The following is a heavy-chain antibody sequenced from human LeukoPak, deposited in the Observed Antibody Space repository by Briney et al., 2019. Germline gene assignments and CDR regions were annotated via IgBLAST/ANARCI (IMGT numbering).Heavy chain of an antibody. CDR3: ARESMASFDL. CDR1: GFTFSSYT. D-gene: IGHD5-24*01. CDR2: ITGSSTYI. J-gene: IGHJ2*01. Sequence: GGSLRLSCAVSGFTFSSYTMNWVRQAPGKGLEWVSSITGSSTYIYYADSVKGRFTISRDNAKNSLYLQMNSLRAEDTAVYYCARESMASFDLWGRGTLVTVSS. V-gene: IGHV3-21*01.